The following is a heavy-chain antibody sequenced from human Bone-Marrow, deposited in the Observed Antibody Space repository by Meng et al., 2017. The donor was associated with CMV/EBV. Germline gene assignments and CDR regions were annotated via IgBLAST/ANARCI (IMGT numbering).Heavy chain of an antibody. J-gene: IGHJ4*02. D-gene: IGHD3-16*01. CDR1: GYTFTGYY. V-gene: IGHV1-2*02. CDR3: ARESDYVWGSYSFDY. Sequence: SGYTFTGYYVHWVRQAPGQGLEWMGWINPNSGGTNYAQKFQGRVTMTRDTSISTAYMELSRLRSDDTAVYYCARESDYVWGSYSFDYWGQGTLVTVSS. CDR2: INPNSGGT.